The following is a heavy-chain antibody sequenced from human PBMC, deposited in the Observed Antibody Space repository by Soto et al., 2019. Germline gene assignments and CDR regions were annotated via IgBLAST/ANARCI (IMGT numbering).Heavy chain of an antibody. CDR2: ISPANGDK. V-gene: IGHV1-18*01. CDR3: ARGRYFATTHRPWWYFDF. Sequence: QVELMQSGPEVKRPGTSVKVSCKASGYTFITSGINWVRQTPGQPLEWVGWISPANGDKKYAQKFKDRVILTSETATDTVNMELTNLRSDDTAVYFCARGRYFATTHRPWWYFDFWGRGTPVTVSS. D-gene: IGHD1-1*01. CDR1: GYTFITSG. J-gene: IGHJ2*01.